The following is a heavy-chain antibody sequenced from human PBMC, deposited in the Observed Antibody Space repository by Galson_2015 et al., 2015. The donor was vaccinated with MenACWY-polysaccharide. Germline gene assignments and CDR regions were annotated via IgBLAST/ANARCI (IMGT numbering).Heavy chain of an antibody. V-gene: IGHV3-48*02. J-gene: IGHJ4*02. Sequence: SLRLSCAASGFTFSNYHMNWVRQAPGKGLEWVSYISPSSGTIFYADSVKGRFTISRDNAENSLYLQMNRLGDEDTAVYYCARSGSHDYWGQGTLVTVSS. CDR3: ARSGSHDY. CDR1: GFTFSNYH. D-gene: IGHD1-26*01. CDR2: ISPSSGTI.